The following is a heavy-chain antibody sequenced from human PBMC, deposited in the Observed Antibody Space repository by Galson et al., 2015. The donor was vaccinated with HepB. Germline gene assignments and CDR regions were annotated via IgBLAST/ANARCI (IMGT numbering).Heavy chain of an antibody. CDR3: AKGGGFCTGGSCPYFDS. Sequence: SLRLSCAASGFTFSGFAMSWVRQAPGEGLEWVTAISDRGGSTYYADSVKGRFTLSRDNFKKTLYLQMNNLRVDDTAVYYCAKGGGFCTGGSCPYFDSWGQGLLVTVSS. D-gene: IGHD2-15*01. J-gene: IGHJ4*02. CDR2: ISDRGGST. V-gene: IGHV3-23*01. CDR1: GFTFSGFA.